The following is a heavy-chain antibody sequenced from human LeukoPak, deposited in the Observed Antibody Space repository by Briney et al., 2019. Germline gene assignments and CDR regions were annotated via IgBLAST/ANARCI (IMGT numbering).Heavy chain of an antibody. V-gene: IGHV3-30*04. J-gene: IGHJ6*02. CDR1: GFTFSSYA. D-gene: IGHD3-22*01. Sequence: GGSLRLSCAASGFTFSSYAMHWVRQAPGKGLEWVAVISYGGSIKYYADSVKGRFTISRDNSKNTLYLQMNSLRAEDTAVYYCARDGYYYDSSGYYHYYYYGMDVWGQGTTVTVS. CDR3: ARDGYYYDSSGYYHYYYYGMDV. CDR2: ISYGGSIK.